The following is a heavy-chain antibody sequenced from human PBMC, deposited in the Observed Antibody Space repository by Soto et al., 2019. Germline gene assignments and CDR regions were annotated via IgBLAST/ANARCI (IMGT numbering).Heavy chain of an antibody. J-gene: IGHJ5*02. D-gene: IGHD6-19*01. CDR3: ARGGQWLPYNWLDP. Sequence: SETLSLTCTVSGGSISSYYWSWIRPPPGKGLEWIGYIYYSGSTNYNPSLKSRVTISVDTSKNQFSLKLSSVAAADTAVYYCARGGQWLPYNWLDPWGQGTLVTVSS. CDR2: IYYSGST. V-gene: IGHV4-59*01. CDR1: GGSISSYY.